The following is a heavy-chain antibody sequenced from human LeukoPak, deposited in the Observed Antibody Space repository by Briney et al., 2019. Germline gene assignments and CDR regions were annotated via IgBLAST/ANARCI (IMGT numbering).Heavy chain of an antibody. D-gene: IGHD3-10*01. J-gene: IGHJ4*02. CDR2: IKTDGSDK. V-gene: IGHV3-7*01. Sequence: GGSLRLSCAASGFTFSDYWMTWVRQAPGKGPEWVANIKTDGSDKSYVDSVKGRFTISRDNAKNSLYLQMNSLRAEDTAVYYCAREANLLWFGEGGFDYWGQGTLVTVSS. CDR1: GFTFSDYW. CDR3: AREANLLWFGEGGFDY.